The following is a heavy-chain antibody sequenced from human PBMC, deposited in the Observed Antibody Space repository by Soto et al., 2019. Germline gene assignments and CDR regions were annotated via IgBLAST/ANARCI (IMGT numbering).Heavy chain of an antibody. Sequence: QLQLQESGPGLVKPSETLSLTCTVSGGSISSSSYYWGWIRQPPGKGLEWLGSIYYSGSTYYNPSLKSRVTISVDTSKNQFAPKLSSGTAADTAVYYCATLWFGEGNYWGQGTLVTVSA. V-gene: IGHV4-39*01. CDR3: ATLWFGEGNY. CDR2: IYYSGST. J-gene: IGHJ4*02. CDR1: GGSISSSSYY. D-gene: IGHD3-10*01.